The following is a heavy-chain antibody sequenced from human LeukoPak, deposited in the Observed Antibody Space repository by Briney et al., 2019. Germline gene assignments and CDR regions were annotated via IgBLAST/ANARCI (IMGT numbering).Heavy chain of an antibody. CDR3: ALTRPITTFDY. Sequence: SGPTEVRPTQTLTLTCTFPGFSLTTTGGGVGWIRQPPGAALKWLALIYWDDDKHYGPSLKSRLTIPKDTSKNQVVLTMTNVDPVDTATYYCALTRPITTFDYWG. J-gene: IGHJ4*01. CDR2: IYWDDDK. CDR1: GFSLTTTGGG. D-gene: IGHD1/OR15-1a*01. V-gene: IGHV2-5*05.